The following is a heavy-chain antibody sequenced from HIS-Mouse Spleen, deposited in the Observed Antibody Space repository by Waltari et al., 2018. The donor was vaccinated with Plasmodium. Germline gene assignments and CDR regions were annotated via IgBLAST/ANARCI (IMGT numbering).Heavy chain of an antibody. CDR2: IKQDGSEK. J-gene: IGHJ2*01. Sequence: EVQLGESGGGLVQPGGSLRLSCAASGFPFSSYWMSWVRQAPGKGLEWVANIKQDGSEKYYVDSVKGRFTISRDNAKNSLYLQMNSLRAEDTAVYYCASSWYFDLWGRGTLVTVSS. CDR1: GFPFSSYW. CDR3: ASSWYFDL. V-gene: IGHV3-7*01.